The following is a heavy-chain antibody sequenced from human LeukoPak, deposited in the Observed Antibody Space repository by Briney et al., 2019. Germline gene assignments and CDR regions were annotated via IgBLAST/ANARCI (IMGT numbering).Heavy chain of an antibody. V-gene: IGHV3-33*01. Sequence: GGSLRLSCAASGFTFSSYGMHWVRQAPGKGLEWVAVIWYDGSNKYYADSVKGRFTISRDNSKNTLYLQLNSLRAEDTAVYYCARRIPTTWACDIWGQGTMVTVSS. J-gene: IGHJ3*02. CDR1: GFTFSSYG. CDR2: IWYDGSNK. D-gene: IGHD1-1*01. CDR3: ARRIPTTWACDI.